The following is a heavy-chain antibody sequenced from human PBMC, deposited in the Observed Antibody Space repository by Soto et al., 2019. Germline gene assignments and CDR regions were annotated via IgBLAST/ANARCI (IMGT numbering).Heavy chain of an antibody. D-gene: IGHD2-2*01. CDR3: GRQLPLRYYYYYGMDV. J-gene: IGHJ6*02. CDR2: INHSGST. V-gene: IGHV4-34*01. Sequence: PSETLSLTCAVYGGSFSGYYWSWIRQPPGKGLEWIGEINHSGSTNYNPSLKSRVTISVDTSKNQFSLKLGSVTAADTAVYYCGRQLPLRYYYYYGMDVWGQGTTVTVSS. CDR1: GGSFSGYY.